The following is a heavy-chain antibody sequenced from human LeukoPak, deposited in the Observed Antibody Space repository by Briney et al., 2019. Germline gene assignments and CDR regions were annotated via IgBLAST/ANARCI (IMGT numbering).Heavy chain of an antibody. V-gene: IGHV3-21*01. D-gene: IGHD3-10*01. CDR2: ISSSSSYI. J-gene: IGHJ6*02. CDR1: GFTFSSYS. Sequence: GGSLRLSCAASGFTFSSYSMNWVRQAPGKGLEWASSISSSSSYIYYADSVKGRFTISRDNAKNSLYLQMNSLRAEDTAVYYCARDSVVGEFPGYYGMDVWGQGTTVTVSS. CDR3: ARDSVVGEFPGYYGMDV.